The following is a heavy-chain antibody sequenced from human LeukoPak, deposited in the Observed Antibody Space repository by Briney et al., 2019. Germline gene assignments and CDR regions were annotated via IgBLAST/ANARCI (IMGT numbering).Heavy chain of an antibody. CDR2: IIPIFGTA. V-gene: IGHV1-69*05. D-gene: IGHD3-10*01. Sequence: SVKVSCKASGGTFSNYAISWVRQAPGQGLEWMGRIIPIFGTANYAQKFQGRVTITTDESTSTAYMELSSLRSEDTAVYYCARDGVEGGSGSLRLDYWGQGTLVTVSS. J-gene: IGHJ4*02. CDR1: GGTFSNYA. CDR3: ARDGVEGGSGSLRLDY.